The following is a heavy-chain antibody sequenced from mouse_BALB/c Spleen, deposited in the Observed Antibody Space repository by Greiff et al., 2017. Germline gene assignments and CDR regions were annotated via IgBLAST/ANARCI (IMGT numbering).Heavy chain of an antibody. CDR1: GFTFSSYY. Sequence: EVQVEESGGGLVKLGGSLKLSCAASGFTFSSYYMSWVRQTPEKRLELVAAINSNGGSTYYPDTVKGRFTISRDNAKNTLYLQMSSLKSEDTALYYCARHKIHYYGWNAMDYWGQGTSVTVSS. J-gene: IGHJ4*01. CDR3: ARHKIHYYGWNAMDY. V-gene: IGHV5-6-2*01. CDR2: INSNGGST. D-gene: IGHD1-2*01.